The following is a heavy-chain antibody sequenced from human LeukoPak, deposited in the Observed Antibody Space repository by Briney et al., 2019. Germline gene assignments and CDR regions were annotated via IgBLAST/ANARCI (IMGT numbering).Heavy chain of an antibody. V-gene: IGHV4-34*01. Sequence: SETLSLTCAVYGGSFSGNYWSWIRQPPGRGLEWIGQIYHSGTTNYNPSLKSRVTISVDTSKNQFSLKLSSVTAADTAVYYCARWQYDSSGYRKIDCWGQGTLVTVSS. CDR2: IYHSGTT. CDR3: ARWQYDSSGYRKIDC. J-gene: IGHJ4*02. CDR1: GGSFSGNY. D-gene: IGHD3-22*01.